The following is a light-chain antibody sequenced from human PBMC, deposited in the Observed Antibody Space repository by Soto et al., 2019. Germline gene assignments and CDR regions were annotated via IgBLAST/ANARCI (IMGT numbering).Light chain of an antibody. Sequence: EIVLTQSPATLSLSPGERATLSCRASQSVSKYLAWNQQKPGQAPGLLIHDASNRATGIPARFSGSGSGIDFTHTISSLEPEDFGVFYCQQRSNWPQITFGGGNKVEIK. V-gene: IGKV3-11*01. CDR2: DAS. CDR1: QSVSKY. J-gene: IGKJ4*01. CDR3: QQRSNWPQIT.